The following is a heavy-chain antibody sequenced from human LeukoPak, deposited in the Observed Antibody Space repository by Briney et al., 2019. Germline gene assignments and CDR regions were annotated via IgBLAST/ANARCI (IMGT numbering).Heavy chain of an antibody. CDR1: GYTFSSYY. CDR2: INPSGGST. J-gene: IGHJ4*02. CDR3: ARDGDGATMF. V-gene: IGHV1-46*01. Sequence: ASVKVSCKASGYTFSSYYIHWVRQAPGQGLEWMGIINPSGGSTTYAQKFQGRVTMTRDTSTSTVYMELSSLRSEDTAVYYCARDGDGATMFWGQGTLVTVSS. D-gene: IGHD5-24*01.